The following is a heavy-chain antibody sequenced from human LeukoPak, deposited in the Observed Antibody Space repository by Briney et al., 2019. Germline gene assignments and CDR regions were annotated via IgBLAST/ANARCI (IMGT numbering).Heavy chain of an antibody. CDR2: ISSSSSYI. V-gene: IGHV3-21*01. CDR1: GFTFSSYS. Sequence: PGGSLRLSCAASGFTFSSYSMNWVRQAPGKGLEWVSSISSSSSYIYSADSVKGRFTISRDNAKNSLYLQMNSLRAEDTAVCYCARDQVYTSLSAFGIWGQGTKVTVSS. J-gene: IGHJ3*02. CDR3: ARDQVYTSLSAFGI. D-gene: IGHD3-16*01.